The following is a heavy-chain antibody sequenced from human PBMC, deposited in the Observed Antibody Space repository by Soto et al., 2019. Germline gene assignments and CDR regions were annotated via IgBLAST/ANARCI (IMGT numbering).Heavy chain of an antibody. Sequence: PGGSLRLSCAASGFTFSSYAMSWVRQAPGKGLEWVSAISGSGGSTYYADSVKGRFTISRDNSKNTLYLQMNSLRAEDTAVYYCAKDRGTGVRSLDYFDYWGQGTLVTVSS. V-gene: IGHV3-23*01. CDR1: GFTFSSYA. CDR3: AKDRGTGVRSLDYFDY. J-gene: IGHJ4*02. D-gene: IGHD7-27*01. CDR2: ISGSGGST.